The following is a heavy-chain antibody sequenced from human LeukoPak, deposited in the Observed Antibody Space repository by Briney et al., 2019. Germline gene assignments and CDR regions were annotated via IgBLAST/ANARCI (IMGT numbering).Heavy chain of an antibody. Sequence: SETLSLTCTVSGGSISSSSYYWGWIRQPPGKGLEWIGSIYHSGSTYYNPSLKSRVTISVDTSKNQFSLKLSSVTAADTAVYYCARGGFGELPSDYWGQGTLVTVSS. CDR2: IYHSGST. CDR3: ARGGFGELPSDY. CDR1: GGSISSSSYY. V-gene: IGHV4-39*07. D-gene: IGHD3-10*01. J-gene: IGHJ4*02.